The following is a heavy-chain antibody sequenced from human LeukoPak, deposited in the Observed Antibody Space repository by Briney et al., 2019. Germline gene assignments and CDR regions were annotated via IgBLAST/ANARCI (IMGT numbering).Heavy chain of an antibody. CDR3: ARVWGYSGYDYGIDY. CDR1: GYTFTGYY. J-gene: IGHJ4*02. V-gene: IGHV1-2*02. D-gene: IGHD5-12*01. Sequence: GASVKVSCKASGYTFTGYYMHWVRQAPGQGLEWMGWINPNSGGTNYAQKFQGRVTMTRDTSISTAYMELSRLRSDDTAVYYCARVWGYSGYDYGIDYWGQGTLVTVSS. CDR2: INPNSGGT.